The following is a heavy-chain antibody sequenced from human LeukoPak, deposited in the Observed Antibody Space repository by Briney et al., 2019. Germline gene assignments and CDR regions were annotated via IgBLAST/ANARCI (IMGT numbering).Heavy chain of an antibody. D-gene: IGHD3-3*01. Sequence: ASVKVSCKASGGTFISYAISWVRQAPGQGLEWIGGIIPIFGTANYAQKFQGRVTITADESTSTAYMELSSLRSEDTAVYYCARATPLVDFWSGYYLYYYYGMDVWGQGTTVTVSS. J-gene: IGHJ6*02. CDR3: ARATPLVDFWSGYYLYYYYGMDV. V-gene: IGHV1-69*01. CDR2: IIPIFGTA. CDR1: GGTFISYA.